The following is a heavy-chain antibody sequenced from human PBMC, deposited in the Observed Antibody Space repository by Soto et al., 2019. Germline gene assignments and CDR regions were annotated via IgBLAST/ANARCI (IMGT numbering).Heavy chain of an antibody. D-gene: IGHD3-10*01. Sequence: SETLSLTCTVSGGSISSYYWSWIRQPPGKGLEWIGYIYYSGSTNYNPSLKSRVTISVDTSKNQFSLKLSSVTAADTAVYYCASILITMVRGVISPGAFDIWGQGTMVTVS. CDR3: ASILITMVRGVISPGAFDI. CDR1: GGSISSYY. V-gene: IGHV4-59*08. CDR2: IYYSGST. J-gene: IGHJ3*02.